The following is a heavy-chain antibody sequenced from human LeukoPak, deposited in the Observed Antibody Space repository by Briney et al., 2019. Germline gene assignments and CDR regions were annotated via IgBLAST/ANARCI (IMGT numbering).Heavy chain of an antibody. CDR2: IYTSGST. J-gene: IGHJ4*02. V-gene: IGHV4-61*02. D-gene: IGHD3-22*01. CDR1: GVSISSGSYY. Sequence: SETLSLTCTVSGVSISSGSYYWSWIRQPAGKGLEWIGRIYTSGSTNYNPSLKSRATISVDTSKNQFSRKLSSVTAAHASVEFCAGSYYYDSSGYYPFDSWGKGTLVPVS. CDR3: AGSYYYDSSGYYPFDS.